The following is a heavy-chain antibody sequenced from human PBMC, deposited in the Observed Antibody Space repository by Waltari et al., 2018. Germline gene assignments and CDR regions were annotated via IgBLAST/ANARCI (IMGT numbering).Heavy chain of an antibody. Sequence: QVRLVESGGGVVQPGRSLRLSCVVSGFDFRLSGMHWVRQVPGEGLEWVAFIANDATTYFGDSVRGRFTISRDNSKNTLYLQMNSLRAEDTALYYCAKDRNYKWAFDHWGQGTLVTVSS. CDR3: AKDRNYKWAFDH. D-gene: IGHD4-4*01. J-gene: IGHJ4*02. CDR2: IANDATT. V-gene: IGHV3-30*18. CDR1: GFDFRLSG.